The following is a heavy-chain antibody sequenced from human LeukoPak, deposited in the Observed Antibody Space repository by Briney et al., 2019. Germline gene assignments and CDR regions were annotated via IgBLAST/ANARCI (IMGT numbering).Heavy chain of an antibody. D-gene: IGHD3-10*01. CDR2: ISYDGSNK. J-gene: IGHJ4*02. V-gene: IGHV3-30*18. CDR1: GFTFSSYG. Sequence: GGSLRLSCAASGFTFSSYGMHWVRQAPGKGLEWVAVISYDGSNKYYADSVKGRFTISRDNSKNTLYLQMNSLRAEDTAVYYCAKPRVRGVIITGYFDYWGQGTLVAVSS. CDR3: AKPRVRGVIITGYFDY.